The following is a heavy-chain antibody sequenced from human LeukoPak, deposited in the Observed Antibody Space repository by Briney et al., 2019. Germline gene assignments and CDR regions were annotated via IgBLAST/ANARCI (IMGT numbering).Heavy chain of an antibody. J-gene: IGHJ6*03. D-gene: IGHD2-21*01. V-gene: IGHV3-30*02. CDR1: GFTFSSYG. CDR2: IRYDGSNK. CDR3: AKTILLQPSYYYYYMDV. Sequence: GGSLRLSCAASGFTFSSYGMHWVRQAPGKGLEWVAFIRYDGSNKYYADSVKGRFTIPRDNSKNTLYLQMNSLRAEDTAVYYCAKTILLQPSYYYYYMDVWGKGTTVTVSS.